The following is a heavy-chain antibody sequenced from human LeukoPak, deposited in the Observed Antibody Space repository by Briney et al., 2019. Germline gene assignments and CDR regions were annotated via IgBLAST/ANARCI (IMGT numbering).Heavy chain of an antibody. J-gene: IGHJ4*02. CDR3: AREMELELNSFDY. D-gene: IGHD1-26*01. CDR1: GGSFSGYY. Sequence: PSETLSLTCAVYGGSFSGYYWSWIRQPPGKGLEWIGEINHSGSTNYNPSLESRVTISVDTSKNQFSLKLSSVTAADTAVYYCAREMELELNSFDYWGQGTLVTVSS. V-gene: IGHV4-34*01. CDR2: INHSGST.